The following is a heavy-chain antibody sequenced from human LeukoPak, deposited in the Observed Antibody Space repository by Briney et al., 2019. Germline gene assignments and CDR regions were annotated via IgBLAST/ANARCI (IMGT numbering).Heavy chain of an antibody. D-gene: IGHD5-18*01. Sequence: SVKVSCKASGGTFSSYAISWVRQAPGQGLEWMGGIIPIFGTANYAQKFQGRVTITADESTSTAYMELSSLRSEDTAVYYCARGGYSYGYHYYYGMDVWGQGTTVTVPS. CDR1: GGTFSSYA. CDR2: IIPIFGTA. CDR3: ARGGYSYGYHYYYGMDV. V-gene: IGHV1-69*13. J-gene: IGHJ6*02.